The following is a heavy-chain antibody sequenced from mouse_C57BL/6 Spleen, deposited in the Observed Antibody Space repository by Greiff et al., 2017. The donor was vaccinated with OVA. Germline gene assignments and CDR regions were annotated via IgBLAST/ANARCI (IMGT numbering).Heavy chain of an antibody. CDR3: TRARSNYYFGY. Sequence: VQLQQSGTVLARPGASVKMSCKTSGYTFTSYWMHWVKQRPGQGMEWIGAVYPGNSDTSYNKQFKGKAKLTAVTSASTADMELSSLTNDDSAVYYCTRARSNYYFGYRGKGTTLTVAS. CDR1: GYTFTSYW. V-gene: IGHV1-5*01. J-gene: IGHJ2*01. D-gene: IGHD2-5*01. CDR2: VYPGNSDT.